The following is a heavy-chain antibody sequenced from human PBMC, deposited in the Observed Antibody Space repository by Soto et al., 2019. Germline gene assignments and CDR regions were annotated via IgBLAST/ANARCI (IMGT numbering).Heavy chain of an antibody. Sequence: EVQLLESGGGWVQPGGSLRLSCAASGFTFSTFAMNWVRQAPGKGLEWVSGISDSGDNTYYADSVKGRFTISIDNTKNTLFLHMNSLRDEDTAVYYCAKGYVHFWSHLHFWGQGTLVTVSS. J-gene: IGHJ4*02. CDR3: AKGYVHFWSHLHF. V-gene: IGHV3-23*01. D-gene: IGHD3-3*02. CDR1: GFTFSTFA. CDR2: ISDSGDNT.